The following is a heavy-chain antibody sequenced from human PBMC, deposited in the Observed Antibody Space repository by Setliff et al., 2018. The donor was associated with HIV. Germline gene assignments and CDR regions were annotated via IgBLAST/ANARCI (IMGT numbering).Heavy chain of an antibody. CDR2: VDPEDGET. D-gene: IGHD4-17*01. Sequence: ASVKVSCKTSGYTFIEDYIHWVRQAPGKGFEWMGRVDPEDGETIYAEKFRGRVTITADTSTDTAYMGLSSLRFEDAAVYYCAAGNYGDYGRFDYWGQGTLVTVSS. V-gene: IGHV1-69-2*01. CDR3: AAGNYGDYGRFDY. J-gene: IGHJ4*02. CDR1: GYTFIEDY.